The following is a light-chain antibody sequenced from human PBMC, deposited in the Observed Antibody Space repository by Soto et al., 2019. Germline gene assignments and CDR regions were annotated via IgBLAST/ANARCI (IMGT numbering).Light chain of an antibody. Sequence: EIVLTQSPGTLSLSPGERATLSCRASQSVSSDYLAWYQQKPGQAPRLLIYGASSRDTGIPDRFSGSGSGTDFTLTISRLEPEDFAVYYCQQRSNWPTFGQGTRLEIK. CDR3: QQRSNWPT. CDR2: GAS. J-gene: IGKJ5*01. V-gene: IGKV3D-20*02. CDR1: QSVSSDY.